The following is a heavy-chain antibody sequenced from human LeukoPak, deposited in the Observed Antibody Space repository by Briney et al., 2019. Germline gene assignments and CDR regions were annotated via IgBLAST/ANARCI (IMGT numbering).Heavy chain of an antibody. Sequence: GGTLRLSCAASGFTFSTYGMSWVRQAPGKGLQWVSSISSSSSYIYYADSVKGRFTISRDNAKNSLYLQMNSLRAEDTAVHYCARVHEVAGTANYYYYYYMDVWGKGTTVTISS. CDR2: ISSSSSYI. D-gene: IGHD6-19*01. V-gene: IGHV3-21*04. CDR1: GFTFSTYG. J-gene: IGHJ6*03. CDR3: ARVHEVAGTANYYYYYYMDV.